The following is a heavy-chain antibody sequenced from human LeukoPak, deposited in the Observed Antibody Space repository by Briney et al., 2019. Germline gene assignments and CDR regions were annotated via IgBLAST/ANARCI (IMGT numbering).Heavy chain of an antibody. Sequence: PGGSLRLSCTGSGFTFGDYAMSWVRQAPGKGLEWVGFIRSNTYGGSTEYAASVKGRFTISRDDSKNTLYLQMNSLKTEDTAVYYCTTDFSLAFGSGSPLDYWGQGTLVTVSS. J-gene: IGHJ4*02. CDR1: GFTFGDYA. D-gene: IGHD3-10*01. CDR2: IRSNTYGGST. CDR3: TTDFSLAFGSGSPLDY. V-gene: IGHV3-49*04.